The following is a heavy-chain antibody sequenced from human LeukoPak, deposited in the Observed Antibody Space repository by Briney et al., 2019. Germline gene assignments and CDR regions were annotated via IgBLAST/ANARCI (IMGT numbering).Heavy chain of an antibody. CDR1: GYTFTSYD. CDR3: ARSSVGARRRIDY. V-gene: IGHV1-8*01. Sequence: ASVEVSCKASGYTFTSYDINWVRQATGPGLEWMGWMNPNSGNTGYAQKFQGRVTMTRSTSINTAYMELNSLTSEDTAVYYCARSSVGARRRIDYWGQGTLVTVSS. J-gene: IGHJ4*02. D-gene: IGHD1-26*01. CDR2: MNPNSGNT.